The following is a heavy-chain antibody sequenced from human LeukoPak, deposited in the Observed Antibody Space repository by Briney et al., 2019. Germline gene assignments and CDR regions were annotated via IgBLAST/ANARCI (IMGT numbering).Heavy chain of an antibody. Sequence: GGSLRLSCAASGFTFSSYAMTWVRQAPGKGLEWVSGISGSGGSTYYADSVKGRFTISRDNSKNTLYLQMNSLRAEDTAVYYCARDRRAANHDAFDIWGQGTMVTVSS. CDR3: ARDRRAANHDAFDI. CDR2: ISGSGGST. J-gene: IGHJ3*02. V-gene: IGHV3-23*01. CDR1: GFTFSSYA.